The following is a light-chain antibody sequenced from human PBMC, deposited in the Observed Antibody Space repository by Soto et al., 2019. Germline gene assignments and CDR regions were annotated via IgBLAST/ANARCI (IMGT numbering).Light chain of an antibody. J-gene: IGLJ1*01. CDR3: QSYDSSLSAYV. CDR2: GNS. CDR1: SSNIGAGYD. Sequence: QSVLTQPPSVSGAPGQRVTISCTGSSSNIGAGYDVRWYQHLPGTAPKLLIYGNSNRPSGVPDRFSGSKSVTSASLAITGLQAEDEADYYCQSYDSSLSAYVFGTGTKVTVL. V-gene: IGLV1-40*01.